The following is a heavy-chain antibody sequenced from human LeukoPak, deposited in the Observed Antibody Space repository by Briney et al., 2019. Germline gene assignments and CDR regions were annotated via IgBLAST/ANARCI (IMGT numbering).Heavy chain of an antibody. V-gene: IGHV4-34*01. CDR1: GGSFSNYF. D-gene: IGHD3-22*01. J-gene: IGHJ5*02. CDR2: INDSGST. CDR3: ARGLVVTPSNWFDP. Sequence: SETLSLTCAVYGGSFSNYFWTWIRQAPGKGLERIGEINDSGSTNYNSSPKSRVTISVDTSKNQFSLKLTSVTAADTAVYYCARGLVVTPSNWFDPWGQGNLVTVSS.